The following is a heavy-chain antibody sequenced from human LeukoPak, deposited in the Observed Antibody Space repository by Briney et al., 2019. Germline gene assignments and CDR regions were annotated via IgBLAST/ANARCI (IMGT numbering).Heavy chain of an antibody. V-gene: IGHV3-23*01. CDR2: LSGSGGTT. J-gene: IGHJ6*03. D-gene: IGHD2-21*02. Sequence: GGSLRLSCAASGFTFSNYAMNWVRQTPGKGLEWISTLSGSGGTTYYADSVKVRFTISRDNSKNTLYLQMNSLRAEDTAIYYCAKSAENVVVTAIYYYYYMDVWGKGTTVTVSS. CDR3: AKSAENVVVTAIYYYYYMDV. CDR1: GFTFSNYA.